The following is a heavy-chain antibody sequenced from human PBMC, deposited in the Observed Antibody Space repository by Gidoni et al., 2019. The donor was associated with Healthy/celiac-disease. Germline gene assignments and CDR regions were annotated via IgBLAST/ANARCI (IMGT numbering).Heavy chain of an antibody. Sequence: VQLLDSWGGLVPPGGSVRLSCAASAGTFNTYAMSWVRQAPGKWLVWVSAISGSGGSTYYADSVKGRFTISRDNSKNTLYLEMNSLRAEDTAVYYGAKGPHITMVRGVAGLGYFDLWGRGTLVTVSS. CDR1: AGTFNTYA. V-gene: IGHV3-23*01. CDR3: AKGPHITMVRGVAGLGYFDL. CDR2: ISGSGGST. D-gene: IGHD3-10*01. J-gene: IGHJ2*01.